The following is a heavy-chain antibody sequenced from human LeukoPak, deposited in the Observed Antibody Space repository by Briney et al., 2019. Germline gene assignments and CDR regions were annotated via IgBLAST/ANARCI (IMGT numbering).Heavy chain of an antibody. J-gene: IGHJ4*02. Sequence: GESLKISCKGSGYSFTSYWIGWVRQMPGKGLEWMGRIDPSDSYTNYSPSFQGHVTISADKSISTAYLQWSSLKASDTAMYFCARVVAATAIDYWGQGTLVTVSS. CDR1: GYSFTSYW. CDR2: IDPSDSYT. V-gene: IGHV5-10-1*01. D-gene: IGHD2-15*01. CDR3: ARVVAATAIDY.